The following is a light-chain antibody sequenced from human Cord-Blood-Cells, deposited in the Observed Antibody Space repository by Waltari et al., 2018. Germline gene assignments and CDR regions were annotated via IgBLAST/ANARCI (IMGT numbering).Light chain of an antibody. Sequence: QSALNQPASVSGSPGQSINIPCTATSSYGGGYNYVIWYQQHPGKAPELMIYDVSNRPSGVSNRFSGSKSGNTASLTISGLQAEDEADYYCSSYTSSSTVVFGGGTKLTVL. CDR1: SSYGGGYNY. V-gene: IGLV2-14*01. CDR3: SSYTSSSTVV. CDR2: DVS. J-gene: IGLJ2*01.